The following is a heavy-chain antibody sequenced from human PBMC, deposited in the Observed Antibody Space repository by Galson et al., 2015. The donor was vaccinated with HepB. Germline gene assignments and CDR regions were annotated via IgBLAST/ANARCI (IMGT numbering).Heavy chain of an antibody. CDR2: INPNSGGT. V-gene: IGHV1-2*06. D-gene: IGHD6-13*01. J-gene: IGHJ4*02. Sequence: SVKVSCKASGYTFTGYYMHWVRQAPGQGLEWMGRINPNSGGTNYAQKFQGRVTMTRDTSISTAYMELSRLRSDDTAVYYCARSGGRIIAAADTSNDYWGRRTLSPSPQ. CDR3: ARSGGRIIAAADTSNDY. CDR1: GYTFTGYY.